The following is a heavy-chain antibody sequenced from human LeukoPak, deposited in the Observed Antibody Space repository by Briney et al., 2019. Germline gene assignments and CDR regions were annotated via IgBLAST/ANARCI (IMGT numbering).Heavy chain of an antibody. J-gene: IGHJ5*02. V-gene: IGHV3-23*01. CDR3: AREIRMVRGAPRFDP. CDR2: ISGSGGST. D-gene: IGHD3-10*01. CDR1: GFTFSSYG. Sequence: PGGSLRLSCAASGFTFSSYGMSWVRQAPGKGLEWVSAISGSGGSTYYADSVKGRFTISRDNSKNTLYLQMNSLRAEDTAIYFCAREIRMVRGAPRFDPWGQGTLVTVSS.